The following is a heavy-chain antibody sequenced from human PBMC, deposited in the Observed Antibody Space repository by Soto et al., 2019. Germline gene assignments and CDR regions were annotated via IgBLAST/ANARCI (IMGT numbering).Heavy chain of an antibody. CDR2: IGASGSST. V-gene: IGHV3-23*01. D-gene: IGHD3-22*01. CDR1: GFTFSSYA. Sequence: EVQLLESGGGLVQPGGSLRLSCAASGFTFSSYALTWVRQAPGKGLEWVSVIGASGSSTFHAGSVKGRFTISGDNSKNTFFLQMNSLRAEDTAVYYCAKVVDYDSTGYYSHLDHWGQGTLVTVSS. CDR3: AKVVDYDSTGYYSHLDH. J-gene: IGHJ4*02.